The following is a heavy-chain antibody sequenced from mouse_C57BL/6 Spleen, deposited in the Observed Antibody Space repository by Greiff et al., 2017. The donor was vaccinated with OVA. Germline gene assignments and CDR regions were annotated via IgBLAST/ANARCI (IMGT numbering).Heavy chain of an antibody. J-gene: IGHJ2*01. CDR3: AAVFITTVVSFDY. CDR2: INPTNGGT. Sequence: VQLQQSGPELVKPGASVKISCKASGYTFTDYYMNWVKQSHGKSLEWIGDINPTNGGTSYNQKFKGKATLTVDKSSSTAYMELRSLTSEDSAVYYCAAVFITTVVSFDYWGQGTTLTVSS. V-gene: IGHV1-26*01. CDR1: GYTFTDYY. D-gene: IGHD1-1*01.